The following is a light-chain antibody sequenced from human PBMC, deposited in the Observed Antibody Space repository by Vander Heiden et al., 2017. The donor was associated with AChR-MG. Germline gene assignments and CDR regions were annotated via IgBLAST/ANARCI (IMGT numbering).Light chain of an antibody. CDR1: QSISSY. V-gene: IGKV1-39*01. J-gene: IGKJ2*01. Sequence: DIHMTQSPTTLSASAGDRVTITCRASQSISSYLNWYQQKPGKAPKLLIYAASSLQSGVPSRFSGSGSGTDFTLTISSLQPEDFATYYCQQSYSNPPGHTFGPGTKLEIK. CDR3: QQSYSNPPGHT. CDR2: AAS.